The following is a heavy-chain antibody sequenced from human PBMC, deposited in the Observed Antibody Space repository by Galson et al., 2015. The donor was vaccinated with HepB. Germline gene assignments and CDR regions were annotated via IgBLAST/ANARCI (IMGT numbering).Heavy chain of an antibody. J-gene: IGHJ4*02. CDR3: ARPQGGGAGGNTYYFDY. D-gene: IGHD2-15*01. CDR2: ISYDGSNK. Sequence: SLRLSCAASGFTFSSYAMHWVRQAPGKGLEWVAVISYDGSNKYYADSVKGRFTISRDNSKNTLYLQMNSLRAEDTAVYYCARPQGGGAGGNTYYFDYWGQGTLVTVSS. CDR1: GFTFSSYA. V-gene: IGHV3-30-3*01.